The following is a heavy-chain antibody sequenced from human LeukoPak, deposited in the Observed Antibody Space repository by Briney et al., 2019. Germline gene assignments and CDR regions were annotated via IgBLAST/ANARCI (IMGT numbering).Heavy chain of an antibody. D-gene: IGHD4-17*01. Sequence: SETLSLTCTVSGGSISSYYWSWTRQPPGQGLEWIGYIYYSGSTNYNPSLKSRVTISVDTSKNQFSLKLSSVTAADTAVYYCARYGDLYYFDYWGQGTLVTVSS. J-gene: IGHJ4*02. CDR1: GGSISSYY. CDR3: ARYGDLYYFDY. V-gene: IGHV4-59*01. CDR2: IYYSGST.